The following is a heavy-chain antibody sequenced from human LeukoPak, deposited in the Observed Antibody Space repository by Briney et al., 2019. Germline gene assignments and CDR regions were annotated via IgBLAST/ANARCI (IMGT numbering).Heavy chain of an antibody. CDR3: ARVSSSGYYFQH. CDR1: GGSISSSSYY. V-gene: IGHV4-39*07. D-gene: IGHD3-22*01. Sequence: SETLSLTCTVSGGSISSSSYYWGWIRQPPGKGLEWIGSIYYSGSTYYNPSLKSRVTISVDTSKNQFSLKLSSVTAADTAVCYCARVSSSGYYFQHWGQGTLVTVSS. J-gene: IGHJ1*01. CDR2: IYYSGST.